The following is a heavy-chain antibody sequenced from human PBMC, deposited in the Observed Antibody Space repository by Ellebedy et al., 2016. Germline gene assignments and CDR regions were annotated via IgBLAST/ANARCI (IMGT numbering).Heavy chain of an antibody. V-gene: IGHV1-18*01. J-gene: IGHJ5*02. Sequence: ASVKVSXXASGYTFINHDITWVRQAPGQGLEWMGGSSTTNYAQKFQGRVTMTTDTSTSTAYMELRTLRFDDTAVYYCARGVGGSRGRIDPWGRGTLVAVSS. D-gene: IGHD6-19*01. CDR3: ARGVGGSRGRIDP. CDR2: SSTT. CDR1: GYTFINHD.